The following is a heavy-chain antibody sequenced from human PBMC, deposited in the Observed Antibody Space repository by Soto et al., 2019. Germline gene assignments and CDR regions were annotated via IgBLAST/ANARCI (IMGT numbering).Heavy chain of an antibody. CDR1: GFTFSSYE. V-gene: IGHV3-48*03. D-gene: IGHD3-22*01. Sequence: GGSLRLSCVASGFTFSSYEMNWVRQAPGKGLEWVSYISSSGSTIYYADSVKGRFTVSRDNAKNSLYLQMNSLRAEDTAVYYCAGDSSGYYWGYYYYYGMDVWGQGTTVTVSS. CDR2: ISSSGSTI. J-gene: IGHJ6*02. CDR3: AGDSSGYYWGYYYYYGMDV.